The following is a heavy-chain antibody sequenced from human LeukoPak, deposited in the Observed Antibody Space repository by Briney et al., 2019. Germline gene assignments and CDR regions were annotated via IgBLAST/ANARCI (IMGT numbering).Heavy chain of an antibody. CDR3: AKDSTNYNVPGSSGPNYFDY. CDR1: GFTFSSYA. J-gene: IGHJ4*02. Sequence: GGSLRLSCAASGFTFSSYAMHWVRQAPGKGLEWVAVISYGGGNTYYADSVKGRFTISRDNSKNTLYLQLNSLRAEDTAVYYCAKDSTNYNVPGSSGPNYFDYWAREPWSPSPQ. V-gene: IGHV3-30*01. CDR2: ISYGGGNT. D-gene: IGHD3-10*02.